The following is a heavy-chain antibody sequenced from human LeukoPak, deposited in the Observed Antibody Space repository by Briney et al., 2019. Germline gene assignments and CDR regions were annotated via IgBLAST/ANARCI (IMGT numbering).Heavy chain of an antibody. CDR2: IYYSGST. CDR3: ARDDSSGYIYFQH. D-gene: IGHD3-22*01. V-gene: IGHV4-59*01. Sequence: SETLSLTCTVSCASISSYYWSWMRHPPGKGLEWMGYIYYSGSTNYNPPLKSRVIISVDTSKNQFSLKLSSVTAADTAVYYCARDDSSGYIYFQHWGQGTLVTVSS. CDR1: CASISSYY. J-gene: IGHJ1*01.